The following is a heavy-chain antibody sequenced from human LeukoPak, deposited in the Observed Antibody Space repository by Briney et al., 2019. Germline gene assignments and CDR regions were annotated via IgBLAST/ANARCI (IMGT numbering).Heavy chain of an antibody. CDR1: GGTFSSYA. CDR2: IIPIFGTA. D-gene: IGHD3-3*01. J-gene: IGHJ4*02. Sequence: SVKVSCKASGGTFSSYAISWVRQAPGQGLEWMGGIIPIFGTANYAQKFQGRVTITADKSTSTAYMELSSLRSEDTAVYYCARLREIPVFGVVTKSTSYFDYWGQGTLVTVSS. CDR3: ARLREIPVFGVVTKSTSYFDY. V-gene: IGHV1-69*06.